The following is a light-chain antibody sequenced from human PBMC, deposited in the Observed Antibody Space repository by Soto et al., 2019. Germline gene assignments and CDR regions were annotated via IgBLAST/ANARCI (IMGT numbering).Light chain of an antibody. V-gene: IGKV3-15*01. CDR3: QHYTNWPLT. J-gene: IGKJ4*01. CDR1: ESVSTN. Sequence: EIEMTQSPATLSLAPGERVTLSCRASESVSTNLAWYQQKAGQAPRLLIYGASTRATGIPARFSGSGSGTEFTLTISGLQSEDFAVYYCQHYTNWPLTFGGGTRVESK. CDR2: GAS.